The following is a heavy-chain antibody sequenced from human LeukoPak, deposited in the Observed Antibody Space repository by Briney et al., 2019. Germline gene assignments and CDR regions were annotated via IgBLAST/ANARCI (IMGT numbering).Heavy chain of an antibody. J-gene: IGHJ4*02. Sequence: SETLSLTCAVYGGSFSGYHWNWIRQSPEKGLEWIGEINDRGHTNYNPSLKSRVTISVETSKNQFSLKLSSLTAADTAVYYCARDPTTVVTTPYYFDFWGQGTLVTVSS. CDR3: ARDPTTVVTTPYYFDF. CDR1: GGSFSGYH. V-gene: IGHV4-34*01. CDR2: INDRGHT. D-gene: IGHD4-23*01.